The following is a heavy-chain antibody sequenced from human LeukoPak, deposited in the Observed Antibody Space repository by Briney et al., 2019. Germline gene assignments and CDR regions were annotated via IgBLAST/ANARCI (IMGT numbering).Heavy chain of an antibody. D-gene: IGHD3-22*01. V-gene: IGHV1-69*04. CDR2: IIPILGIA. CDR1: GGTFSSYA. Sequence: ASVKVSCKASGGTFSSYAISWVRQAPGQGLEWMGRIIPILGIANYAQKFQGRVTITADKSTSTAYMELSSLRSEDTAVYYCARFLDYYDSSGYALNAFDIWGQGTMVTVSS. CDR3: ARFLDYYDSSGYALNAFDI. J-gene: IGHJ3*02.